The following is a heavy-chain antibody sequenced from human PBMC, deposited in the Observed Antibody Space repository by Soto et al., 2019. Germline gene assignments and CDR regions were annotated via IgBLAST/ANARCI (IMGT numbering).Heavy chain of an antibody. CDR3: TRCGIRYHSIGYYLGIDGMDV. CDR1: GGTFNSYA. V-gene: IGHV1-69*12. CDR2: TIPMFGTT. Sequence: QVQLVQSGAEMKKPESSVRVSCKASGGTFNSYAITWVRQAPGQGLEWMGGTIPMFGTTNYAEKFQGRVTISADESTNTAYMELSSLRSEDTAVYYCTRCGIRYHSIGYYLGIDGMDVWGQGTTVIVSS. J-gene: IGHJ6*02. D-gene: IGHD3-22*01.